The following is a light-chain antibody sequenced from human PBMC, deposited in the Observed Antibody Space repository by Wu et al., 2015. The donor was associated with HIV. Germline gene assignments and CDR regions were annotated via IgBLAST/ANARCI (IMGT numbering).Light chain of an antibody. J-gene: IGKJ2*01. Sequence: EIVLTQSPDTLSLSPGERATLSCRASQAVSDTSLAWYQQRSGQAPRLVIHDTSSRATDIPDRFSGSGSGTDFTLTISRLEPEDSAVYYCQQYGSSPYTFGQGTKLEI. CDR3: QQYGSSPYT. V-gene: IGKV3-20*01. CDR1: QAVSDTS. CDR2: DTS.